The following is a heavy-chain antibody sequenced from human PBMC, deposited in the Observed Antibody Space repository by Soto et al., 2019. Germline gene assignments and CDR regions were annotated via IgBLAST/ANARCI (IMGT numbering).Heavy chain of an antibody. V-gene: IGHV4-4*02. Sequence: QVQLQESGPGLVKPSGTLSLTCAVSGGSFTSNNWWTWVRQPPGQGLEWIGEIYRTGSTNYNPSLKSPVTISLDKPDNPFSLKVTSLTAADTAVYYCASRDPGTSVDYWGQGTLVTVSS. J-gene: IGHJ4*02. CDR2: IYRTGST. CDR3: ASRDPGTSVDY. D-gene: IGHD1-7*01. CDR1: GGSFTSNNW.